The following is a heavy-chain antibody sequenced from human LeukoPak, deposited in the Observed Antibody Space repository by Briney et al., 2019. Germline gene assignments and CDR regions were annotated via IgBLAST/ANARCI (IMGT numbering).Heavy chain of an antibody. CDR3: AKEVLVVIESYLEK. CDR2: ITGSGQTA. V-gene: IGHV3-23*01. Sequence: GGSLRLSCAASGVTFSSCAMTWVRPAPGKGLAWVSTITGSGQTAYYSDSVKGRFTTSRDNSKNTLYLEMSSLRAEDTAIYYCAKEVLVVIESYLEKWGQGTLVTVSS. D-gene: IGHD3-22*01. J-gene: IGHJ4*02. CDR1: GVTFSSCA.